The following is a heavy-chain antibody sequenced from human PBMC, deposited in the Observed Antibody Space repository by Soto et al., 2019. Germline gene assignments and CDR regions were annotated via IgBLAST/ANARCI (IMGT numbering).Heavy chain of an antibody. V-gene: IGHV1-46*01. J-gene: IGHJ4*02. CDR2: INPSGGST. CDR3: ATHSSSWVFDY. CDR1: GYTFTGYA. Sequence: ASVKVSCKASGYTFTGYAMHWVRQAPGQRLEWMGWINPSGGSTSYARKFQGRVTMTRDTSTSTVYMELSSLRSEDTAVYYCATHSSSWVFDYWGQGTLVTVSS. D-gene: IGHD6-13*01.